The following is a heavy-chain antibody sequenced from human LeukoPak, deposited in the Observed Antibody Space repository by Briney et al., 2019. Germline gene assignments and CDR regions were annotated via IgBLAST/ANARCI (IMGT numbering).Heavy chain of an antibody. CDR3: ARDGGSISS. J-gene: IGHJ4*02. D-gene: IGHD3-3*02. V-gene: IGHV4-31*03. CDR2: IYYSGST. CDR1: GGSISSGGYY. Sequence: PSETLSLTCTVSGGSISSGGYYWSWIRQHPGKGLEWIGYIYYSGSTYYNPSLKSRVTTSGDTSKNQFSLKLSSVTAADTAVYYCARDGGSISSWGQGTLVTVSS.